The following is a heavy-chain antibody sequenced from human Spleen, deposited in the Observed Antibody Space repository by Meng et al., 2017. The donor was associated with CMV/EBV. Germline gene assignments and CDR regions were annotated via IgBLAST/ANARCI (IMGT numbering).Heavy chain of an antibody. CDR1: GGSVSSGTYY. Sequence: GSLRLSCTVSGGSVSSGTYYWSWIRQPPGKGLEWIGYIYYSGSTNYNPSLKSRVTISADTSKNQFSLKLSSVTPADTAVYYCARDYTPRGFDYWGQGTLVTVSS. J-gene: IGHJ4*02. V-gene: IGHV4-61*01. CDR3: ARDYTPRGFDY. CDR2: IYYSGST. D-gene: IGHD3-10*01.